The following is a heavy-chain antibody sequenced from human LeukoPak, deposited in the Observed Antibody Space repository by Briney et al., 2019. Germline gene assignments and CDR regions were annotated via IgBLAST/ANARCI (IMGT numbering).Heavy chain of an antibody. D-gene: IGHD2-2*01. Sequence: TETLSHTCAVYGGSLSGYHWSCIPHPPEKRQEWIGEINHSGSTHYNPSLKSRVTISVDTSKNQFSLKLSSVTAADTAVYYCARGQIQGPAADQDCSIPSCYAGGFDYWGQGTLVTVSS. J-gene: IGHJ4*02. CDR3: ARGQIQGPAADQDCSIPSCYAGGFDY. V-gene: IGHV4-34*01. CDR2: INHSGST. CDR1: GGSLSGYH.